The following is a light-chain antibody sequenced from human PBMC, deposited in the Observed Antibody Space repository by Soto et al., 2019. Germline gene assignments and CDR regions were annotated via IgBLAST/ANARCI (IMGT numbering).Light chain of an antibody. J-gene: IGLJ1*01. Sequence: LTQPPSASGSPGQSVTISCTGTSSDVGGYNYVSWYQQHPGKAPKLMIYEVSERPSGVPDRFSGSKSSNTASLTVSGLQAEDEADYYCSSYEGSNNFVFGTGTKVTVL. V-gene: IGLV2-8*01. CDR3: SSYEGSNNFV. CDR2: EVS. CDR1: SSDVGGYNY.